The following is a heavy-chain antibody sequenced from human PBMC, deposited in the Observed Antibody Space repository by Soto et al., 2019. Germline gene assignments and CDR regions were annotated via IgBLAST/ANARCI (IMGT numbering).Heavy chain of an antibody. Sequence: HPGGSLRLSCAASGFTFDDYAMHWVRQAPGKGLEWVSGISWNSGTIVYADSVKGRFTISRDNAKNSLYLQMSSLRADDTAVYFCTRDPHALDYWGQGTRVTVSS. V-gene: IGHV3-9*01. J-gene: IGHJ4*02. CDR1: GFTFDDYA. CDR2: ISWNSGTI. CDR3: TRDPHALDY.